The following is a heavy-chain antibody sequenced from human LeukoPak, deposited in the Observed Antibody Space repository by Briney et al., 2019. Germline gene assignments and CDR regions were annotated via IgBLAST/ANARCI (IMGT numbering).Heavy chain of an antibody. V-gene: IGHV1-69*05. CDR1: GGTFSSYA. D-gene: IGHD3-10*01. CDR2: IIPIFGTA. Sequence: SVKVSCKASGGTFSSYAISWVRQAPGQGLEWMGGIIPIFGTANYAQKFQGRVTITTDESTSTAYMELSSLRSENTAVYYCATTYYGSGSYYREWGQGTLVTVSS. J-gene: IGHJ4*02. CDR3: ATTYYGSGSYYRE.